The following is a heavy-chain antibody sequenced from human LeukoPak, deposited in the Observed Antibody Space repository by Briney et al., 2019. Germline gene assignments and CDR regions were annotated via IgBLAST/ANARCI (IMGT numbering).Heavy chain of an antibody. D-gene: IGHD6-6*01. Sequence: SETLSLTCTVSGGSISSSSYYWGWIRQPPGKGLEWIGSIYHSGSTYYSPSLKSRVTISVDTSKNQFSLKLSSVTAADTAVYYCARGVARSSKFHFSYYFDYWGQGTLVTVSS. J-gene: IGHJ4*02. CDR2: IYHSGST. V-gene: IGHV4-39*07. CDR1: GGSISSSSYY. CDR3: ARGVARSSKFHFSYYFDY.